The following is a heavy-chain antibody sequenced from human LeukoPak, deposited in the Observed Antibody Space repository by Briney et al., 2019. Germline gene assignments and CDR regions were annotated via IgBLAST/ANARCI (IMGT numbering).Heavy chain of an antibody. CDR1: GFTFVRYG. Sequence: GGSLRLSCAASGFTFVRYGMNWVRQAPGKGLEWVSYISSSSFKIGYADSVKGRFTISRDNSKNSLYLQMDSLRVEDTAVYYCVRDPSYGSSWYYYMDVWGKGTTVTVSS. CDR3: VRDPSYGSSWYYYMDV. CDR2: ISSSSFKI. J-gene: IGHJ6*03. D-gene: IGHD6-13*01. V-gene: IGHV3-48*04.